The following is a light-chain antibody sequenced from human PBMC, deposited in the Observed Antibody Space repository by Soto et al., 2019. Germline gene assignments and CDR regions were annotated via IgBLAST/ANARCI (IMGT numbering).Light chain of an antibody. CDR3: QKYSSVIT. Sequence: DIQMTQSPSSLSASVGDRVTITCRASQGISNFLAWYQQKPGKVPKLLISAASTLQSGVSSRLSGSGSGTDFTLSSTSLQPEDVATYYCQKYSSVITFGQGTRLEI. J-gene: IGKJ5*01. V-gene: IGKV1-27*01. CDR1: QGISNF. CDR2: AAS.